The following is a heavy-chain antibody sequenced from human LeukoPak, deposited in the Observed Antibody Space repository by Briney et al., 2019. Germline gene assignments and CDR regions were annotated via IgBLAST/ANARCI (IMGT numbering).Heavy chain of an antibody. V-gene: IGHV1-24*01. CDR2: FDPEDGET. Sequence: ASVKVSCKVSGYTLTELSMHWVRQAPGKGLEWMGGFDPEDGETIYAQKFQGRVTMTEDTSTDTAYMELSSLRSEDTAVYYCATAQGRLPDYYMDVWGKGTTVIVSS. D-gene: IGHD4-11*01. CDR3: ATAQGRLPDYYMDV. J-gene: IGHJ6*03. CDR1: GYTLTELS.